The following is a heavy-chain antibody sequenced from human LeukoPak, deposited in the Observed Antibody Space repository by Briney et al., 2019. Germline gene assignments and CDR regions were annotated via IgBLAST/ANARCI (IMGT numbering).Heavy chain of an antibody. CDR3: ARDMRRFSDFWSGLDAFDI. J-gene: IGHJ3*02. D-gene: IGHD3-3*01. Sequence: SETLSLTCTVSGGSISSGGYYWSWTRQPPGKGLEWIGYIYHSGSTYYNPSLKSRVTISVDRSKNQFSLKLSSVTAADTAVYYCARDMRRFSDFWSGLDAFDIWGQGTMVTVSS. V-gene: IGHV4-30-2*01. CDR1: GGSISSGGYY. CDR2: IYHSGST.